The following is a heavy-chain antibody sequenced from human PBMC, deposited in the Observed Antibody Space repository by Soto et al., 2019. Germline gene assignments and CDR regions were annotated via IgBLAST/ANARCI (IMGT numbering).Heavy chain of an antibody. D-gene: IGHD3-9*01. CDR2: IIPIFGTA. CDR1: GVTFSSYA. CDR3: ARDSFGDKLENFDWFPRGTMDV. J-gene: IGHJ6*02. Sequence: SVKVSCKASGVTFSSYAISWVRQAPGQGLEWMGGIIPIFGTANYAQKFQGRVTITADESTSTAYMELSSLRSEDTAVYYCARDSFGDKLENFDWFPRGTMDVWGQGTTVTVSS. V-gene: IGHV1-69*13.